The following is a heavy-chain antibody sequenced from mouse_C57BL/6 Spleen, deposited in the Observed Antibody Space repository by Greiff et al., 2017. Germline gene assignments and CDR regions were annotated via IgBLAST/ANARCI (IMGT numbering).Heavy chain of an antibody. CDR3: ARWAITTVVATDY. D-gene: IGHD1-1*01. Sequence: VQLQQSGAELAKPGASVKLSCKASGYTFTSYWMHWVKQRPGQGLEWIGYINPSSGYPKYNQKFKDKATLTADKSSSTAYMPLSSLTYEDSAVYYCARWAITTVVATDYWGQGTTLTVSS. V-gene: IGHV1-7*01. CDR1: GYTFTSYW. CDR2: INPSSGYP. J-gene: IGHJ2*01.